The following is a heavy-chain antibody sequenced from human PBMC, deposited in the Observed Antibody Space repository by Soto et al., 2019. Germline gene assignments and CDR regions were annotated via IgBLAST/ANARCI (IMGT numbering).Heavy chain of an antibody. J-gene: IGHJ6*02. Sequence: EVQLVESGGGLVKPGGSLRLSCAASGFTFSNAWMSWVRQAPGKGLEWVGRIKSKPDGGTTDYAAPVKGRFTISRDDSKNTLYLQMNSLKTEDTAVYYCTTAEYQPPYGMDVWGQGTTVTVSS. CDR1: GFTFSNAW. CDR2: IKSKPDGGTT. D-gene: IGHD2-2*01. V-gene: IGHV3-15*01. CDR3: TTAEYQPPYGMDV.